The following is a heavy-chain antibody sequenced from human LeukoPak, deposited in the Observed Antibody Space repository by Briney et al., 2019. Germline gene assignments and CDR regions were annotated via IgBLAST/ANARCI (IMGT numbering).Heavy chain of an antibody. Sequence: GGSLRLSCAASGFSFDDYGMSWVRHGPGKGLEWVSGINWNGGSTGYADSVKGRFTVSRDNAKNSLSLQMNSLRAEDTAIYYCVTYRQVMLPFEAWGQGTLVTVSS. CDR3: VTYRQVMLPFEA. CDR2: INWNGGST. D-gene: IGHD5-18*01. J-gene: IGHJ5*02. V-gene: IGHV3-20*04. CDR1: GFSFDDYG.